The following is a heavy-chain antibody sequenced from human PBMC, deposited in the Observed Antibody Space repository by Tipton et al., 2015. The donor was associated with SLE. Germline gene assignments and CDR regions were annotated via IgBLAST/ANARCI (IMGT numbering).Heavy chain of an antibody. V-gene: IGHV4-38-2*02. CDR2: RFRNGHS. Sequence: TLSLTCSITNSSISSGHYYWGWVRQPPGKGLEWIGSRFRNGHSYYNPSLRSRATISLDTDRNEVSLRLISVTAADTAVYFCARDPRSLQWYFDFWGKGLLVNVSS. D-gene: IGHD3-3*01. CDR3: ARDPRSLQWYFDF. J-gene: IGHJ4*02. CDR1: NSSISSGHYY.